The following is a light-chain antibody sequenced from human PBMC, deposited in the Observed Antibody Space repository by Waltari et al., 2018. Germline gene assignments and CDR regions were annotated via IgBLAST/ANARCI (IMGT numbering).Light chain of an antibody. V-gene: IGLV2-14*03. J-gene: IGLJ3*02. CDR2: DVS. CDR1: SGDVGAYNY. CDR3: CSYTSSSTWV. Sequence: QSALTQPASVSGSPGQSITISCTGASGDVGAYNYVSWYQQHPGKAPKLMIYDVSVRPSGLSTRFSGSKSGNTASLTISGLQAEDDADYYCCSYTSSSTWVFGGGTKLTVL.